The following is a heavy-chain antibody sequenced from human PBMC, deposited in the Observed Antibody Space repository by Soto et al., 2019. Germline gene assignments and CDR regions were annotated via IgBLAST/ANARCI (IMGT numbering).Heavy chain of an antibody. D-gene: IGHD2-15*01. V-gene: IGHV5-51*01. CDR1: GYSFTSYW. J-gene: IGHJ4*02. CDR3: ARLMGYCSGGSCYAFDY. CDR2: IYPGDSDT. Sequence: PGESLKISCKGSGYSFTSYWIGWVRQMPGKGLEWMGIIYPGDSDTRYSPSFQGQVTISADKSISTAYPQWSSLKASDTAMYYCARLMGYCSGGSCYAFDYWGQGTLVTVSS.